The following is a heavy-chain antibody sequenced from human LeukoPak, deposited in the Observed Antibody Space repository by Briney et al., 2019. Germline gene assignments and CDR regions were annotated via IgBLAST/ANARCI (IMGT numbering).Heavy chain of an antibody. D-gene: IGHD3-16*01. J-gene: IGHJ6*02. Sequence: PGRSLRLSCVASGVKSADYITCWGREAPEGSAGWVSSMPWTNAGESYADSVKGRCTISRDNAKKCVYLELKSLRAEDTALYYCAKGRGADTSYGMNGWGQGTTVIVSS. CDR2: MPWTNAGE. CDR1: GVKSADYI. CDR3: AKGRGADTSYGMNG. V-gene: IGHV3-9*02.